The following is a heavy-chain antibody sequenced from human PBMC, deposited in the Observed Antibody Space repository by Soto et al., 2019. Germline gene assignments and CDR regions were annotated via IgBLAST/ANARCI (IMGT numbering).Heavy chain of an antibody. J-gene: IGHJ4*02. Sequence: QVQLQQWGAGLLKPSETLSLTCAVYGGSFSGYYWSWIRQPPGKGLEWIGEINHSGSTNYNPSLKSRVTISVDTSKNQFSLKLSSVTAAATAVYYCARGNRGKFDYWGQGTLVTVSS. D-gene: IGHD7-27*01. CDR2: INHSGST. V-gene: IGHV4-34*01. CDR3: ARGNRGKFDY. CDR1: GGSFSGYY.